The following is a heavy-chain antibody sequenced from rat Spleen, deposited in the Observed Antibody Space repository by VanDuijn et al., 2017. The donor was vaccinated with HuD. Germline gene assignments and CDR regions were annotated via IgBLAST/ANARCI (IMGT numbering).Heavy chain of an antibody. CDR3: TRGPAYGNVMDA. CDR1: GFTFNYYW. CDR2: ITNARGIT. V-gene: IGHV5-31*01. Sequence: EVQLVESGGGLVQPGRSLKLSCVASGFTFNYYWMTWIRQAPGGGLDWVASITNARGITYYPDSVKGRFTISRDNAKSTLYLQMNSLRSEDTATYYCTRGPAYGNVMDAWGQGASVTVSS. J-gene: IGHJ4*01. D-gene: IGHD1-11*01.